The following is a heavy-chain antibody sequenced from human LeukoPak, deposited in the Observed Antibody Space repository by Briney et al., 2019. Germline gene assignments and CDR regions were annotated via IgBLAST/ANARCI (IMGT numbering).Heavy chain of an antibody. J-gene: IGHJ5*02. V-gene: IGHV4-4*07. CDR2: IYTSGST. CDR1: GGSISSYY. Sequence: PSETLSRTCTVSGGSISSYYWSWIRQPAGKGLEWIGRIYTSGSTNYNPSLKSRVTMSVDTSKNQFSLKLSSVTAADTAVYYCARDTTTVTTDGWWFDPWGQGTLVTVSS. D-gene: IGHD4-11*01. CDR3: ARDTTTVTTDGWWFDP.